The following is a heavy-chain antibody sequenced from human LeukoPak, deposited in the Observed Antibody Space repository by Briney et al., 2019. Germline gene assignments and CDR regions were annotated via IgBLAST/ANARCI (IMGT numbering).Heavy chain of an antibody. CDR3: AREPLDGEGATIFDF. CDR2: MNPNSGNT. Sequence: GASVKVSCKASGYRFTSFDINWVRQATGQGLEWMGWMNPNSGNTGYAQNFQGRVTMTGNPSISTAYMELSSLRSEDTAVYYCAREPLDGEGATIFDFWGQGTLVTVSS. J-gene: IGHJ4*02. CDR1: GYRFTSFD. V-gene: IGHV1-8*02. D-gene: IGHD1-26*01.